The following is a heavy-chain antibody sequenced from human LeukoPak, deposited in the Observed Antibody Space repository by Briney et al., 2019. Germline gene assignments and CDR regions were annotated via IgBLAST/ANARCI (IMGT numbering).Heavy chain of an antibody. CDR1: GFTFSSYW. CDR2: IKQDGSEK. Sequence: GGSLRLSCAASGFTFSSYWLSWVRQAPGKGLDWVANIKQDGSEKYYVDSVRGRFTISRDNAKNSLYLQMNSLRAEDTAVYYCARTDTYYDFWSGPGGYYYGMDVWGQGTTVTVSS. J-gene: IGHJ6*02. CDR3: ARTDTYYDFWSGPGGYYYGMDV. D-gene: IGHD3-3*01. V-gene: IGHV3-7*01.